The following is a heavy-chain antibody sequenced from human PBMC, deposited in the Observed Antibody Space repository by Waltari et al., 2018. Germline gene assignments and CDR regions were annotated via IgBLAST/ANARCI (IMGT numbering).Heavy chain of an antibody. J-gene: IGHJ4*02. CDR3: ARAIRGVSSFDY. CDR2: IWSDGSNK. D-gene: IGHD3-10*01. Sequence: VQLVESGGGVDQPGRSLRLSCAESGFTFSSSGMHWVRQAPGKGLEWVAAIWSDGSNKYYADSVKGRFIISRDNSKNTMYLQMNTLRAEDAAMYYCARAIRGVSSFDYWGQGSLVTVSS. CDR1: GFTFSSSG. V-gene: IGHV3-33*01.